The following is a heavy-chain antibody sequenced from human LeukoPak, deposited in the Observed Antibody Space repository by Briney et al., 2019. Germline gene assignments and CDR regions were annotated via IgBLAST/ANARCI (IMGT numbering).Heavy chain of an antibody. V-gene: IGHV3-23*01. Sequence: GGSLRLSCAVSGISLSNYGMSWVRQAPGKGLEWVAGISGSGGGTNYADSVKGRFTISRYNPKNTLYLQMNRLRADDTAVYFCAKRGVVIRVILVGFHKEAYYFDSWGQGALVTVSS. CDR3: AKRGVVIRVILVGFHKEAYYFDS. CDR2: ISGSGGGT. J-gene: IGHJ4*02. D-gene: IGHD3-22*01. CDR1: GISLSNYG.